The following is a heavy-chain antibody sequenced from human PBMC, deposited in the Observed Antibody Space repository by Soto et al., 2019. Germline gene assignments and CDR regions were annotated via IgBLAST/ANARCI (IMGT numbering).Heavy chain of an antibody. CDR1: GFTFSSYS. CDR2: ISYDGSNK. D-gene: IGHD5-18*01. V-gene: IGHV3-30*18. Sequence: GGSLRLSCAASGFTFSSYSMNWVRQAPGKGLEWVAVISYDGSNKYYADSVKGRFTISRDNSKNTLYLQMNSLRAEDTAVYYCAKDRGSYGGYSYGPIYYYGMDVWGQGTTVTVSS. CDR3: AKDRGSYGGYSYGPIYYYGMDV. J-gene: IGHJ6*02.